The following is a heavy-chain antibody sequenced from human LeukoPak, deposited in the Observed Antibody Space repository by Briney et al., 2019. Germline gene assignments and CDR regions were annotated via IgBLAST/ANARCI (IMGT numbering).Heavy chain of an antibody. Sequence: SETLSLSCTVSDGSISGYYWGWIRQAPGRGLEWIAYIHYTGINNYNPSLKSRAAISVDTSTNQFSLKLTSVTAADTAMYYCARHITNSGSAFDLWGRGTLVTVSS. D-gene: IGHD3-10*01. CDR1: DGSISGYY. V-gene: IGHV4-59*08. J-gene: IGHJ2*01. CDR2: IHYTGIN. CDR3: ARHITNSGSAFDL.